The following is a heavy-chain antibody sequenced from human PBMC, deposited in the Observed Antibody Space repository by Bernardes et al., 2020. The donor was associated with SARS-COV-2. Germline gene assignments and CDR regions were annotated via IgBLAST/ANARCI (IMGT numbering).Heavy chain of an antibody. CDR1: GGTFSSYG. V-gene: IGHV1-69*13. D-gene: IGHD3-3*01. CDR3: ARALTRFLEWLPDY. J-gene: IGHJ4*02. CDR2: IIPIFGTA. Sequence: SVKVSCKASGGTFSSYGITWVRQAPGQGLEWMGGIIPIFGTANYAQKFQGRVTITADESTSTAYMELSSLRSEDTAVYYCARALTRFLEWLPDYWGQGTLVIVSS.